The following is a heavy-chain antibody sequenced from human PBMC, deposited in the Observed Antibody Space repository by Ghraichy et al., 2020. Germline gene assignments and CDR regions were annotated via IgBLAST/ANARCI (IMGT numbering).Heavy chain of an antibody. CDR3: AKWLRSGYYVVDY. J-gene: IGHJ4*02. CDR1: GFTFTSYA. CDR2: VDSSSNT. Sequence: GGSLRLSCVASGFTFTSYAMSWVRQALGKGLQWVSLVDSSSNTFYSDSVKGRFTVSRDNSKNTVYLQMNSLRGEDTAVYYCAKWLRSGYYVVDYWGQGSLVTVSS. D-gene: IGHD3-3*01. V-gene: IGHV3-23*01.